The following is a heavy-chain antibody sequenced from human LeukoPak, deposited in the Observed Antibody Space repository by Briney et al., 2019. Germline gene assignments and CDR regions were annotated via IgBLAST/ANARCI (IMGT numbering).Heavy chain of an antibody. V-gene: IGHV3-48*03. Sequence: GGSLRLSCAASGFIFSSYEMNWVRQAPGKGLEWVSYISSSGSIIYYADSVKGRFTLSRDNAKNSLYLQMNSLRAEDTAVYYCATLGYCSSTRCLDYWGQGTLVTVSS. CDR2: ISSSGSII. CDR1: GFIFSSYE. CDR3: ATLGYCSSTRCLDY. D-gene: IGHD2-2*01. J-gene: IGHJ4*02.